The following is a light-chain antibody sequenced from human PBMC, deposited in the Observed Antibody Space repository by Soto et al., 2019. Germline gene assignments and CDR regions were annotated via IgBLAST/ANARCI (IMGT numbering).Light chain of an antibody. CDR1: SSDFGGYNY. CDR3: SSYTSSSTLRV. Sequence: QSVLTQPASVSGSPGQSITISCTGTSSDFGGYNYVSWYQQHPDKAPKLMIYDVSNRPSGVSNRFSGSKSGNTASLTISGLQAEDEADYYCSSYTSSSTLRVFGTGTKVTVL. CDR2: DVS. V-gene: IGLV2-14*01. J-gene: IGLJ1*01.